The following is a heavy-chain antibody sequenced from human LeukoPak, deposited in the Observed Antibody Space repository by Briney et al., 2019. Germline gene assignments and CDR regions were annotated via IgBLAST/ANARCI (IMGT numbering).Heavy chain of an antibody. CDR3: ATGCRNKIGCAWFGGNDAFDI. CDR1: GGTFSSYA. D-gene: IGHD3-10*01. J-gene: IGHJ3*02. CDR2: IIPIFGTA. V-gene: IGHV1-69*13. Sequence: SVKVSCKASGGTFSSYAISWVRQAPGQGLEWMGGIIPIFGTANYAQKFQGRVTITADESTSTAYMELSSLRSEDTAVYYCATGCRNKIGCAWFGGNDAFDIWGQGTMVTVSS.